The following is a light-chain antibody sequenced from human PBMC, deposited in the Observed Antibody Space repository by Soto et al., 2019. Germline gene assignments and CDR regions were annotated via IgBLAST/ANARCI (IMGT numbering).Light chain of an antibody. CDR2: GAS. CDR3: QHYNNWPRT. CDR1: QSISSSY. Sequence: EIVLTQSPGTLSLXPGXRATLSCRASQSISSSYLAWYQQKPGQAPRLLIYGASSRATGIPDRFSGSGSGTDFTLTISSLQSEDFAVYYCQHYNNWPRTFGQGTKVDIK. J-gene: IGKJ1*01. V-gene: IGKV3-20*01.